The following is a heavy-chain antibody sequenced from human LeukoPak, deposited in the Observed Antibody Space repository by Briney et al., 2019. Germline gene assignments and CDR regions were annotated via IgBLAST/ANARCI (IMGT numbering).Heavy chain of an antibody. Sequence: SETLSLTCTVSGGSISSTSYYWGWIRQPPGKGLEWIGSIYYSGSTYYNPSLKSRVTISVDTSKNQFSLKLRSVTAADTAVYYCARWGTDLWVPGVSYYYMDVWGKGTTVTVSS. D-gene: IGHD3-16*01. CDR1: GGSISSTSYY. CDR3: ARWGTDLWVPGVSYYYMDV. CDR2: IYYSGST. V-gene: IGHV4-39*01. J-gene: IGHJ6*03.